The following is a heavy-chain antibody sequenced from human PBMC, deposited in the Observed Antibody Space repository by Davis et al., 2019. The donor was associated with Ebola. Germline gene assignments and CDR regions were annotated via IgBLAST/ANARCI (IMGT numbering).Heavy chain of an antibody. CDR3: VKALVWPHYIVVVPAADAFDI. J-gene: IGHJ3*02. CDR1: GFTFSNFW. D-gene: IGHD2-2*01. Sequence: GESLKISCAASGFTFSNFWMHWVRQAPGKGLVCVSRINNDGSITNYADSVKGRFTISRDNSKNTLYLQMSSLRAEDTAVYYCVKALVWPHYIVVVPAADAFDIWGQGTMVTVSS. CDR2: INNDGSIT. V-gene: IGHV3-74*01.